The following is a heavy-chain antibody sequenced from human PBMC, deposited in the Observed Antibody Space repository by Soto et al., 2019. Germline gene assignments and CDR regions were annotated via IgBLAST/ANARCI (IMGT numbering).Heavy chain of an antibody. CDR2: ISYDGSNK. Sequence: AGGSLRLSCAASGFTFSSYAMSWVRQAPGKGLEWVAVISYDGSNKYYADSVKGRFTISRDNSKNTLYLQMNSLRAEDTAVYYCARGGSNDWQVAFDIWGQGTMVTVSS. J-gene: IGHJ3*02. V-gene: IGHV3-30-3*01. CDR1: GFTFSSYA. CDR3: ARGGSNDWQVAFDI. D-gene: IGHD3-9*01.